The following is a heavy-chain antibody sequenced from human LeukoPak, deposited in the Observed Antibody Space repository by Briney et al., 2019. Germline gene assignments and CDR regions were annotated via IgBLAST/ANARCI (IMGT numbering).Heavy chain of an antibody. Sequence: KAGGSLRLSCAASGFTFSSYSMNWVRQAPGKELEWVSSISSSSSYIYYADSVKGRFTISRDNAKNSLYLQMNNLRAEDTAVYYCARDMVRGVQNWFDPWGQGTLVTVSS. D-gene: IGHD3-10*01. J-gene: IGHJ5*02. V-gene: IGHV3-21*01. CDR2: ISSSSSYI. CDR1: GFTFSSYS. CDR3: ARDMVRGVQNWFDP.